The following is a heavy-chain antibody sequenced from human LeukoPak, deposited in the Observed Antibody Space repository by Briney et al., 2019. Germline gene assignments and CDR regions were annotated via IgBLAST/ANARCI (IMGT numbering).Heavy chain of an antibody. V-gene: IGHV3-30*02. D-gene: IGHD2-15*01. Sequence: PGGSLRLSCAASGFTFSSYNMHWVRQAPGKGLEWVALMLSDGSNKYYADSVKGRFTISRDNSKDTLYLQMNSLRAEDTAVYYCAKKIFLGYWGQGTLVTVSS. J-gene: IGHJ4*02. CDR1: GFTFSSYN. CDR3: AKKIFLGY. CDR2: MLSDGSNK.